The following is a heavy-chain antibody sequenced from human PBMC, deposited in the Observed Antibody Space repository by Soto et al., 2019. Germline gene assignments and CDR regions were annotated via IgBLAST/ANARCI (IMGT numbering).Heavy chain of an antibody. J-gene: IGHJ4*02. CDR3: ARDYYDSSGRPTIDY. Sequence: QVQLQQWGAGLLKPSETLSLTCAVYGGSFSGYYWSWIRQPPGKGLEWIGEINHSGSTNYNPSLKSRVTISVDTSKNQFSLKLSSVTAADTAVYYCARDYYDSSGRPTIDYWGQVTLVTVSS. D-gene: IGHD3-22*01. CDR2: INHSGST. V-gene: IGHV4-34*01. CDR1: GGSFSGYY.